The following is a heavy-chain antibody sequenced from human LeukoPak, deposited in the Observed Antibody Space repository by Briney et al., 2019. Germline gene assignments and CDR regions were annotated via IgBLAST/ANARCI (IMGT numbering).Heavy chain of an antibody. D-gene: IGHD2-2*01. J-gene: IGHJ4*02. Sequence: SETLSLTCTVSGGSISSGGYYWSWIRHHPGKGLEWIGYIYYSGSTYYNPSLKSRVTISVDTSKNQFSLKLSSVTAADTAVYYCARVIYCSSTSCRRYFDYWGQGTLVTVSS. CDR1: GGSISSGGYY. CDR2: IYYSGST. CDR3: ARVIYCSSTSCRRYFDY. V-gene: IGHV4-31*03.